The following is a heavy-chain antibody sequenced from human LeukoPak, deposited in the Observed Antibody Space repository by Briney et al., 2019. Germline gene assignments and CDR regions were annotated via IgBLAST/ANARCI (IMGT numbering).Heavy chain of an antibody. V-gene: IGHV4-59*08. D-gene: IGHD5-18*01. CDR2: IYYSGST. Sequence: PSETLSLTCAVYGGSFSGYYWSWIRQPPGKGLEWIGYIYYSGSTNYNPSLKSRVTISVDTSKNQFSLKLSSVTAADTAVYYCARGTAMVTSDYWGQGTLVTVSS. CDR1: GGSFSGYY. CDR3: ARGTAMVTSDY. J-gene: IGHJ4*02.